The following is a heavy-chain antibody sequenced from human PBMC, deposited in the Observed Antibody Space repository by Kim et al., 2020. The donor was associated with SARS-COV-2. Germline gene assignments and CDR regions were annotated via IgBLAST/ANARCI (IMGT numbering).Heavy chain of an antibody. CDR3: ARASRPQPAFGI. Sequence: GGSLRLSCAASGFTFSSYAMHWVRQAPGKGLEWVAVISYDGSNKYYADSVKGRFTISRDNSKNTLYLQMNSLRAEDTAVYYCARASRPQPAFGIWGQGTMVTVSS. V-gene: IGHV3-30-3*01. J-gene: IGHJ3*02. CDR1: GFTFSSYA. D-gene: IGHD6-13*01. CDR2: ISYDGSNK.